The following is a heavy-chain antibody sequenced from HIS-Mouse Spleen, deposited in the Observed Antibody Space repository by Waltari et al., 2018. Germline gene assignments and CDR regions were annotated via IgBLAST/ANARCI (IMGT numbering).Heavy chain of an antibody. CDR3: ARGGNWDDAFDI. J-gene: IGHJ3*02. V-gene: IGHV1-2*02. Sequence: QVQLVQSGAEVKKPGASVKVSCKASGYTFTGYYMHWVRQAPGQGLEWMGWINPNSGGTNYAQKVQGMVTMTRDTSISTAYMELSRLRSDDTAVYYCARGGNWDDAFDIWGQGTMVTVSS. D-gene: IGHD7-27*01. CDR1: GYTFTGYY. CDR2: INPNSGGT.